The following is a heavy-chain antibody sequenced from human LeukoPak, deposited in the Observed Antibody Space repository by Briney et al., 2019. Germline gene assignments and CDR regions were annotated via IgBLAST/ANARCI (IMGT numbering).Heavy chain of an antibody. J-gene: IGHJ4*02. CDR1: GYAFSSYG. CDR3: ARAGAAAGTPFDY. V-gene: IGHV1-18*01. D-gene: IGHD6-13*01. CDR2: ITSYNGNA. Sequence: ASVKVSCKASGYAFSSYGISWVRQAPGQGLEWMGWITSYNGNAKYAQQLQGRVTMTTDTSTGTAYMELRSLRSDDTAVYYCARAGAAAGTPFDYWGQGTLVTVSS.